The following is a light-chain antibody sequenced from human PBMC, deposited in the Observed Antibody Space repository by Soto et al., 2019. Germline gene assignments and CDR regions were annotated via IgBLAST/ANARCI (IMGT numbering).Light chain of an antibody. CDR1: SSNVGGYNY. CDR3: SSYTSSSTVV. CDR2: EVS. Sequence: QSALTQPASVSGSPGQSIPISCTGTSSNVGGYNYVSWYQQHPGKAPKLMIYEVSNRPSGVSKRFSGSKSGNTASLTISGLQAEDEDDYYCSSYTSSSTVVFGGGTKVAVL. V-gene: IGLV2-14*01. J-gene: IGLJ2*01.